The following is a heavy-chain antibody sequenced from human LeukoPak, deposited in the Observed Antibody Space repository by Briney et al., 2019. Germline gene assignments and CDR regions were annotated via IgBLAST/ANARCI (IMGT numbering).Heavy chain of an antibody. Sequence: SETLSLTCTVSGGSISSSSYYWVWIRQPPGKGLEWIGSIYYTRSTYYNPSLKSRVTISVDTSKNQFSLKLTSVTAADTAVYYCARGVTMIVVVIHDWYFDLWGRGTLVTVSS. V-gene: IGHV4-39*01. J-gene: IGHJ2*01. CDR3: ARGVTMIVVVIHDWYFDL. CDR1: GGSISSSSYY. D-gene: IGHD3-22*01. CDR2: IYYTRST.